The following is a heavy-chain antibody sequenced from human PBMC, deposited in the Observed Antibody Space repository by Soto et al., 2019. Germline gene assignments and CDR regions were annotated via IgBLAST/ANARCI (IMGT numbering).Heavy chain of an antibody. V-gene: IGHV4-31*03. CDR3: ARRHDILTGSDSFDV. CDR1: GGYISSEGYY. CDR2: FYYSGTT. Sequence: SETLSVTCTLSGGYISSEGYYWTWNRKNPGKGLEWIGDFYYSGTTSYNPSLKSRLTISVDTSNNQFSLRLSSVTAADTAMYYCARRHDILTGSDSFDVWGRGTMVTVSS. D-gene: IGHD3-9*01. J-gene: IGHJ3*01.